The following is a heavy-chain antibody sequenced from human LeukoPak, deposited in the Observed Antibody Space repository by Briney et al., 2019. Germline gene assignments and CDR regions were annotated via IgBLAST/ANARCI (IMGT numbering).Heavy chain of an antibody. V-gene: IGHV3-23*01. Sequence: GGSLRLSCAASGFTFNNYALTWVRQTPGKGLECVSAISGDGVSPYYADSVRGRFTISRDNSKNTLYLQMNSLRVEDTAVYYCARDAAYSSSWYYFDYWGQGTLVTVSS. CDR2: ISGDGVSP. D-gene: IGHD6-13*01. CDR3: ARDAAYSSSWYYFDY. J-gene: IGHJ4*02. CDR1: GFTFNNYA.